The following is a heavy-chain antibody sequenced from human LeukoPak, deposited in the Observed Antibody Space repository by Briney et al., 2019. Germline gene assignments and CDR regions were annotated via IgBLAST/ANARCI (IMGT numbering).Heavy chain of an antibody. CDR1: GFTFSSYS. CDR3: ARDRPCGGDCSTGAFDI. CDR2: ISSSSSYI. J-gene: IGHJ3*02. V-gene: IGHV3-21*01. Sequence: GGSLRLSCAASGFTFSSYSMNWVRQTPGKGLEWVSSISSSSSYIYYADSVKGRFTIYRDNAKNSLYLQMNSLRAEDTAVYYCARDRPCGGDCSTGAFDIWGQGTMVTVSS. D-gene: IGHD2-21*02.